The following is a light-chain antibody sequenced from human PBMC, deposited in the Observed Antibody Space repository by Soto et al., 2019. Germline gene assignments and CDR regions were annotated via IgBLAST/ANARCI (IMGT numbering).Light chain of an antibody. Sequence: EIVLTQSPATLSLSPGERATLSCRASQSVSIYLAWYQQRPGQTPRLLIYDISTRAAGIPARFSGSVFRIDYTLTISNLEPEDSAVYYCQQRFAWPNSFGGGTKVQI. CDR3: QQRFAWPNS. V-gene: IGKV3-11*01. J-gene: IGKJ4*01. CDR2: DIS. CDR1: QSVSIY.